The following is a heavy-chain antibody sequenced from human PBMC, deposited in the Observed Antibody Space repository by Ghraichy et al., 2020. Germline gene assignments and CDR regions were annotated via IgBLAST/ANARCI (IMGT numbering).Heavy chain of an antibody. V-gene: IGHV4-61*01. J-gene: IGHJ4*02. Sequence: SETLSLTCTVSGGSVSSDFYYWSWPRQPPGKGLEWIGYIRYSGSTNYNPSLKSRATISLDTSKNQFSLTLSSVNAADTALYYCARTGGGDDYPDSWGQGTRVPVSS. CDR2: IRYSGST. CDR3: ARTGGGDDYPDS. CDR1: GGSVSSDFYY. D-gene: IGHD5-12*01.